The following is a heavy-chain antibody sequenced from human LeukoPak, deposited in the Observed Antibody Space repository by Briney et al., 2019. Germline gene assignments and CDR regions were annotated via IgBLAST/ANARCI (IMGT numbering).Heavy chain of an antibody. CDR1: GGSISSSY. D-gene: IGHD3-9*01. CDR2: HNGST. J-gene: IGHJ4*02. CDR3: ARHAVLRYFGWLYYFDY. V-gene: IGHV4-59*01. Sequence: SETLSLTCTVPGGSISSSYWSWIRQPPGKGLEWIAYHNGSTNYNPSLNSRVTMSVDTSKNHFSLKLSSVTAADAAVYYCARHAVLRYFGWLYYFDYWGRGTLVTVSA.